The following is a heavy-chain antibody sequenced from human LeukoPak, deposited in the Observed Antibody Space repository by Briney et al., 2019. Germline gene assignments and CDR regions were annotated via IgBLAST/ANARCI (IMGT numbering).Heavy chain of an antibody. CDR2: VIPIYGTP. CDR3: ARDHWGIVENGYDYFYYDMDV. V-gene: IGHV1-69*05. Sequence: SVKVSCKASGGSFSTSGFSWVRQAPGQGLEWMGGVIPIYGTPSYAQRFQGRVTITTDESTSTAYMELSGLRSEDTAVYYCARDHWGIVENGYDYFYYDMDVWGQGTTVTVSS. J-gene: IGHJ6*02. CDR1: GGSFSTSG. D-gene: IGHD7-27*01.